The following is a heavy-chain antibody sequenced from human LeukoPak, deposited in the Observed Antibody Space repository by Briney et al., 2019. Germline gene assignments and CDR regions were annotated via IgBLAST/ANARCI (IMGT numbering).Heavy chain of an antibody. D-gene: IGHD5-24*01. V-gene: IGHV1-46*01. CDR2: INPGGDNT. J-gene: IGHJ3*02. Sequence: APVKVSCTASGYTFTKSYIHCVRQDPGQRLEWMGLINPGGDNTNYAQNFQGRVTMTSDTSARTVYMELSSLRSEDTAIYYCARIRDGYNDAYDIWGQGTVVTVPS. CDR3: ARIRDGYNDAYDI. CDR1: GYTFTKSY.